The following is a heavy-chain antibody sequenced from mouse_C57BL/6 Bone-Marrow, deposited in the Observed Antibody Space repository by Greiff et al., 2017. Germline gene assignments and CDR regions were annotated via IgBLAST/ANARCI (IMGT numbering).Heavy chain of an antibody. CDR2: IDPSDSYT. D-gene: IGHD1-1*02. CDR1: GYTFTSYW. Sequence: VQLQQPGAELVMPGASVKLSCKASGYTFTSYWMHWVKQRPGQGLAWIGEIDPSDSYTNYNQKFKGKSTLTVDKSSSTAYMQLSSLTSEDSAVYYCARRLYYYAMDYWGQGTSVTVSS. CDR3: ARRLYYYAMDY. J-gene: IGHJ4*01. V-gene: IGHV1-69*01.